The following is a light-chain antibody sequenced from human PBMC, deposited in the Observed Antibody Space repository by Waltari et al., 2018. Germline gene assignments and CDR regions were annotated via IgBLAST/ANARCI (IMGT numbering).Light chain of an antibody. CDR3: QQYGRSPYI. V-gene: IGKV3-20*01. Sequence: EIVLTQSPGTLSLYPGERATLSCRASQSVTSSRLAWYQQKPGQAPRLLIYGVSTRATGIPDRFSGSGSGTDFTLTISRLEPEDSAVYYCQQYGRSPYIFGQGTKLEIK. CDR1: QSVTSSR. J-gene: IGKJ2*01. CDR2: GVS.